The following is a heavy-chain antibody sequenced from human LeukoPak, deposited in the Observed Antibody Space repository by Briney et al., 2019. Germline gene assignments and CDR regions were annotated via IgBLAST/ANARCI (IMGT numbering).Heavy chain of an antibody. CDR1: GYTFTSYD. J-gene: IGHJ5*02. V-gene: IGHV1-8*01. CDR3: ARVGIAALWFDP. D-gene: IGHD6-6*01. CDR2: MNPNSGNT. Sequence: ASVNVSCKASGYTFTSYDINWVRQAPGQGLEWMGWMNPNSGNTGYAQKFQGRVTMTRNTSISTAYMELSSLRSEDTAVYYCARVGIAALWFDPWGQGTLVTVSS.